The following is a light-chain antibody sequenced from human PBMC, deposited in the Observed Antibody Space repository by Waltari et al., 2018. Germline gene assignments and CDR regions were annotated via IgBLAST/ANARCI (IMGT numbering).Light chain of an antibody. CDR2: GAS. J-gene: IGKJ3*01. CDR3: QQRSDWPPLFT. CDR1: QSVSTH. V-gene: IGKV3-11*01. Sequence: EIVLTQSPATLSLSPGERATLSSRASQSVSTHLAWYQQKPGQAPRLLIYGASNRATGIPARFSGSGSGTDFTLTISSLEPEDFALYYCQQRSDWPPLFTFGPGTKVEIK.